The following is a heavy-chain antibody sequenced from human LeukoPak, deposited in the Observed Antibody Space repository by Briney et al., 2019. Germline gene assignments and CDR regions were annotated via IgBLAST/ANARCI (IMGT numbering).Heavy chain of an antibody. V-gene: IGHV3-7*01. CDR2: IKTDGSEE. D-gene: IGHD2-15*01. Sequence: GGSLRLSCAASGFTFSSYWMSWVRQAPGKGLEWVADIKTDGSEECYVDSVKGRFTISRDNAKNSLYLQMNSLRVEDTAVYYCARGLVGDYFDYWGQGTLVTVSS. CDR3: ARGLVGDYFDY. CDR1: GFTFSSYW. J-gene: IGHJ4*02.